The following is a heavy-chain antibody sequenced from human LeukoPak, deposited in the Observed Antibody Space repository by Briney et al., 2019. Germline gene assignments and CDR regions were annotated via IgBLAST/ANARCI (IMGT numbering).Heavy chain of an antibody. D-gene: IGHD5-12*01. V-gene: IGHV1-69*13. CDR2: IIPIFGTA. CDR1: GYTFTTYA. CDR3: ARGEGPEGLSAYSGYDGWFDP. Sequence: GASVKVSCKASGYTFTTYAVNWVRQAPGQGLEWMGGIIPIFGTANYAQKFQGRVTITADESTSTAYMELSSLRSEDTAVYYCARGEGPEGLSAYSGYDGWFDPWGQGTLVTVSS. J-gene: IGHJ5*02.